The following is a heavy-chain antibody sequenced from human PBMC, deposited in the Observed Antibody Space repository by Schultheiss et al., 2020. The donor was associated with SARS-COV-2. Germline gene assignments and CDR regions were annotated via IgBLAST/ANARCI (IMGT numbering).Heavy chain of an antibody. CDR2: IYTSGST. CDR3: ARHGRYSTVEVDY. CDR1: GGSISSYY. D-gene: IGHD6-13*01. V-gene: IGHV4-4*07. Sequence: SETLSLTCTVSGGSISSYYWSWIRQPAGKGLEWIGRIYTSGSTSYNPSLESRVTISIDTSKNQFSLKLTSVTAADTAVYYCARHGRYSTVEVDYWGQGALVTVSS. J-gene: IGHJ4*02.